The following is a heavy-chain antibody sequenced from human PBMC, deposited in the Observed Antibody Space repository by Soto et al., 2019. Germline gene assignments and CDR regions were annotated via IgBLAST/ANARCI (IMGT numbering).Heavy chain of an antibody. D-gene: IGHD3-10*01. V-gene: IGHV4-31*03. Sequence: SETLSLTCTVXGGSISSGGYYWSWIRQHPGKGLEWIGYIYYSGSTYYNPSLKSRVTISVGTSKNQFSLKLSSVTAADTAVYYCARDRRFEYYFDYWGQGTLVTVSS. CDR1: GGSISSGGYY. J-gene: IGHJ4*02. CDR2: IYYSGST. CDR3: ARDRRFEYYFDY.